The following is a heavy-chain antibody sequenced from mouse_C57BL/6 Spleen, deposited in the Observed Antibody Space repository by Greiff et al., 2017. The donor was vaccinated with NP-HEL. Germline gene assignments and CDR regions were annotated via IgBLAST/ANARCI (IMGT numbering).Heavy chain of an antibody. J-gene: IGHJ3*01. CDR1: GYTFTSYW. D-gene: IGHD4-1*01. Sequence: QVQLQQPGAELVKPGASVKLSCKASGYTFTSYWMHWVKQRPGQGLEWIGMIHPNSGSTNYNEKFKSKATLTVDKSSSTAYMQLRSLTSEDSAVYYCANPSNWDWFAYWGQGTLVTVSA. CDR2: IHPNSGST. V-gene: IGHV1-64*01. CDR3: ANPSNWDWFAY.